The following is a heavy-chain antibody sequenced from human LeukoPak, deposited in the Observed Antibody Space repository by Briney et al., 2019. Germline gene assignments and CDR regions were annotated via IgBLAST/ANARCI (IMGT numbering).Heavy chain of an antibody. V-gene: IGHV1-69*13. D-gene: IGHD3-3*01. CDR3: ARARSPNYDFWSGYHYYYGMDV. CDR2: IIPIFGTA. CDR1: GGTFSSYA. Sequence: GASVKVSCKASGGTFSSYAISWVRQAPGQGLEWMGGIIPIFGTANYAQKFQGRVTITADESTSTAYMELSSLRSEDTAVYYCARARSPNYDFWSGYHYYYGMDVWGQGTTVTVSS. J-gene: IGHJ6*02.